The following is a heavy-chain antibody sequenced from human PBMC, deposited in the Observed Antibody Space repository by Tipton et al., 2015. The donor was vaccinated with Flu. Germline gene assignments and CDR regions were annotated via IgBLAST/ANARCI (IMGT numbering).Heavy chain of an antibody. CDR3: AKASVTVYGVVPLDY. J-gene: IGHJ4*02. D-gene: IGHD3-3*01. V-gene: IGHV3-23*01. Sequence: SLRFSCAASGFTFSSYAMTWVRQAPGKGLEWVSSISDTSRTTYYADSVKGRFTISRDNSKNTLYLQMNSLRAEDTAVYFCAKASVTVYGVVPLDYWGQGTLVTVSS. CDR2: ISDTSRTT. CDR1: GFTFSSYA.